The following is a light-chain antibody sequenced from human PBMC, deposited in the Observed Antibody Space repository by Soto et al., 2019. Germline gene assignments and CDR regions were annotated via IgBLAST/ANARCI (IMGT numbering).Light chain of an antibody. Sequence: QSALTQPASVSGSPGQSITISCTGTSSDVGSHNCVSWYQQHPGKAPKLMIYDVSNRPSGVSYRFSGSKSGNTASLTISGLQAEDEADYYCSSCTSSNTFVFGTGTKLTVL. CDR3: SSCTSSNTFV. CDR1: SSDVGSHNC. J-gene: IGLJ1*01. CDR2: DVS. V-gene: IGLV2-14*03.